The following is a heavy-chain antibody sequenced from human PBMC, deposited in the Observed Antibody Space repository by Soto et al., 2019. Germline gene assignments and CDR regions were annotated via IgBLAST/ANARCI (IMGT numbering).Heavy chain of an antibody. V-gene: IGHV3-9*02. CDR3: VKDIEPGGAGF. CDR1: GFTSTDYA. CDR2: INWNSGRV. J-gene: IGHJ4*02. Sequence: EVQLVESGGGLVQPGRSLRLSCAASGFTSTDYARHWVRQVPEKGLEWVSGINWNSGRVGYADSVQGRFTTSIDNAGNSLYLQMNSLRPEDTAFYFCVKDIEPGGAGFWGPGTLVTVSS.